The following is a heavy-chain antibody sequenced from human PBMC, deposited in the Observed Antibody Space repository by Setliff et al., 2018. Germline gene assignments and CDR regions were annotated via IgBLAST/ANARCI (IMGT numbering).Heavy chain of an antibody. CDR1: GFTFSSYW. Sequence: GGSLRLSCAASGFTFSSYWMSWVRQAPGKGLEWVALISNDDTKKYFADSVKGRFTISRDSSKNMVYLQMNSLRSEDTALYFCARSGDPKSAFERYLFDWGQGTLVTVSS. J-gene: IGHJ4*02. CDR3: ARSGDPKSAFERYLFD. D-gene: IGHD1-1*01. CDR2: ISNDDTKK. V-gene: IGHV3-30*14.